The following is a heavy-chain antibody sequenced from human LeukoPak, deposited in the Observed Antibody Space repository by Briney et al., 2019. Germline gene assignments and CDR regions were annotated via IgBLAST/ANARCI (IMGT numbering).Heavy chain of an antibody. CDR3: ARGVVPAAITSWFDP. V-gene: IGHV1-69*13. CDR1: GGTFSSHV. D-gene: IGHD2-2*01. CDR2: IISAFGPA. J-gene: IGHJ5*02. Sequence: SVKVSCKASGGTFSSHVMTWVRQAPGQGLEWMGGIISAFGPANYAQKFQGRVTITADESINTAYMELSSLRSEDTAVYYCARGVVPAAITSWFDPWGQGTLVTVSS.